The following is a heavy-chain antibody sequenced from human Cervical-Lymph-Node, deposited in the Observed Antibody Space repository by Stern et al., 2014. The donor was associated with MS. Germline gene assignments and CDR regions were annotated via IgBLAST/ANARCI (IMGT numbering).Heavy chain of an antibody. V-gene: IGHV1-69*18. CDR3: ARGPYNRDFFEY. CDR2: IIAVCGTA. J-gene: IGHJ4*02. Sequence: QVPLVQSGAEVMQPGSSVKVSCKASGGTFSRYGISWVRPAPGQGLEWMGSIIAVCGTADYAEQFQGRVTITADGSTSTDYMELSSLTSADTAVYYCARGPYNRDFFEYWGQGTLVTVSS. CDR1: GGTFSRYG. D-gene: IGHD1-1*01.